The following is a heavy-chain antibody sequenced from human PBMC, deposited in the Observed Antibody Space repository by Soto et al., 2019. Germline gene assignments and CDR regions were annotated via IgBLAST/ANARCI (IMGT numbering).Heavy chain of an antibody. V-gene: IGHV3-74*01. J-gene: IGHJ4*02. D-gene: IGHD5-12*01. Sequence: GGSLRLSCAASGFTFSSYWMHWVRQAPGKGLVWVSRINSDGSSTSYADSVKGRFTISRDNAKNTLYLQMNSLRAEDTAVYYCARAGDIVATIDYWGQGTLVTVSS. CDR1: GFTFSSYW. CDR2: INSDGSST. CDR3: ARAGDIVATIDY.